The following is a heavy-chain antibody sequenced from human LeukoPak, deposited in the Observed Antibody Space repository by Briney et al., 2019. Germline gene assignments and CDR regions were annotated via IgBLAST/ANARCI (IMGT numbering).Heavy chain of an antibody. D-gene: IGHD3-3*01. CDR1: GGSISSYY. V-gene: IGHV4-39*07. CDR2: IYYSGGT. CDR3: ARAGYDFWSGYYSHYFDY. Sequence: PSETLSLTCTVSGGSISSYYWGWIRQPPGKGLEWIGSIYYSGGTYYNPSLKSRVTISVDTSKNQFSLKLSSVTAADTAVYYCARAGYDFWSGYYSHYFDYWGQGTLVTVSS. J-gene: IGHJ4*02.